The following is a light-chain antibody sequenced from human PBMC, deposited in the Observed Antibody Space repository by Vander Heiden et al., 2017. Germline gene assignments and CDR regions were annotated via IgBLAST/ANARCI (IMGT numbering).Light chain of an antibody. CDR1: QSISSY. CDR2: ALH. V-gene: IGKV1-39*01. J-gene: IGKJ2*01. Sequence: DIQITQSPSSLSASVGDRVTITCRASQSISSYLNWYQQKPGKAPMLLIYALHSLHSGVPPQFSVRGYRREFSLSLSRVRNVNFVPHTTHHSDSIPLYPSGQGPELEIK. CDR3: HHSDSIPLYP.